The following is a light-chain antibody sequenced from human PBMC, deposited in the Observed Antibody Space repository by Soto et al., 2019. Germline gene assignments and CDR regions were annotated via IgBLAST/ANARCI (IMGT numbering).Light chain of an antibody. J-gene: IGLJ2*01. Sequence: QPVLTQSPSASASLGASVKLTCTLSSGHSSYAIAWHQQQPEKGPRYLMKLNSDGSHSKGAGIPDRFSGSSSGAERNLTISSLQSEDEADYYCQTWDTGIVVFGGGTKLTVL. CDR2: LNSDGSH. V-gene: IGLV4-69*01. CDR1: SGHSSYA. CDR3: QTWDTGIVV.